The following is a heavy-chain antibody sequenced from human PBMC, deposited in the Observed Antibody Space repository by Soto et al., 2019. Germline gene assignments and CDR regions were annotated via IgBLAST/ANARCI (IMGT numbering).Heavy chain of an antibody. CDR1: ARTFSSYS. D-gene: IGHD6-6*01. CDR2: IIPIFGTA. CDR3: VRCIAARPGYYYYGMGV. V-gene: IGHV1-69*01. J-gene: IGHJ6*02. Sequence: VRVWCEGSARTFSSYSISWVRQAPGQGLEWMGGIIPIFGTANYAQKFQGRVTITADESTSTAYMEQSSLRSEDTAVYYCVRCIAARPGYYYYGMGVWGQGTTVTVSS.